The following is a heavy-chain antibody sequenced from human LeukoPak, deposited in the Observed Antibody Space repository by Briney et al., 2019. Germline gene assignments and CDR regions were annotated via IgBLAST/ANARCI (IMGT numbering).Heavy chain of an antibody. CDR1: GYTFTSYG. CDR3: ASNPFDGYNYPSDAFDI. V-gene: IGHV1-18*01. CDR2: ISAYNDNT. J-gene: IGHJ3*02. D-gene: IGHD5-24*01. Sequence: ASVKVSCKASGYTFTSYGISWVRQAPGQGLEWMGWISAYNDNTNYAQKFQGRVTMTRDTSISTAYMELSRLRSDDTAVYYCASNPFDGYNYPSDAFDIWGQGTMVTVSS.